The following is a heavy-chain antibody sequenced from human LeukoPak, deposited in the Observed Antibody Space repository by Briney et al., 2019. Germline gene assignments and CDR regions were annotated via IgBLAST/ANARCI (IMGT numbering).Heavy chain of an antibody. CDR2: ISSSSSYI. CDR3: ARSGAYYDILTGYWRRPDYYYYMDV. V-gene: IGHV3-21*01. D-gene: IGHD3-9*01. CDR1: GFTFSSYS. J-gene: IGHJ6*03. Sequence: GGSLRLSCAASGFTFSSYSMNWVRQAPGKGLEWVSSISSSSSYIYYADSVKGRFTISRDNAKNSLYLQMNSLRAKDTAVYYCARSGAYYDILTGYWRRPDYYYYMDVWGKGTTVTVSS.